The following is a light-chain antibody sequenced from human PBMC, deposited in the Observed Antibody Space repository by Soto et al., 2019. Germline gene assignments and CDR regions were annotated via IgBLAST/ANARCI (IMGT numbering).Light chain of an antibody. CDR2: DVS. CDR1: SSDDGGYNY. V-gene: IGLV2-14*01. J-gene: IGLJ1*01. CDR3: SSYTSSSTPPYV. Sequence: QSVLTQAASVSGSPGQSISISCTGTSSDDGGYNYVSWYQQHPGKAPKLMIYDVSNRPSGVSNRFSGSKSGNTASLTISGLQAEDEADYYCSSYTSSSTPPYVFGTGTKLTVL.